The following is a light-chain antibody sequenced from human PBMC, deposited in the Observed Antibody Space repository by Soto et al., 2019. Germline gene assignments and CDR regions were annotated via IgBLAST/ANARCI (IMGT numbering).Light chain of an antibody. V-gene: IGKV3-20*01. CDR2: GAS. J-gene: IGKJ4*01. Sequence: EIVLTQSPDTLSLSPGERATLSCRASQSVSNTYLAWYQQKPGQAPRLLIYGASSRASGIPDRFSGSGSGTDFNLNVSRLEPEDFAVYFCQQYGNSPHTFGGGTRVEIK. CDR3: QQYGNSPHT. CDR1: QSVSNTY.